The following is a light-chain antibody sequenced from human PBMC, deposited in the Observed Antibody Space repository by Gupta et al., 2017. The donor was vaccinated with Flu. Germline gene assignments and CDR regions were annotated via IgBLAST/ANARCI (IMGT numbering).Light chain of an antibody. J-gene: IGLJ1*01. Sequence: QTALTQPASASGSRGQSIATSSPGTSSDVGIYDPVSWYQQHPGKAPKLIIYEEDKRPSGVSTRFSGSKSGNTASLTISGLQAEDEADYHCCSYAGDSAFYVFGTGTKVTVL. CDR1: SSDVGIYDP. CDR3: CSYAGDSAFYV. V-gene: IGLV2-23*01. CDR2: EED.